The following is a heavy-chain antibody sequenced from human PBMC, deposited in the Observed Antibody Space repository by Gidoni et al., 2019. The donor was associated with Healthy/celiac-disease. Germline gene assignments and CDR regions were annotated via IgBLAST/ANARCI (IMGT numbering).Heavy chain of an antibody. CDR2: IVPRDSYT. Sequence: DVQLVQSGAEVKKPGESLRISCKGSGYTFTSYWISWVRQMPGKGLEWLGRIVPRDSYTNYSPSFQGHVTISADKSISTAYLQWSSLKASDTAMYYCARDGPYYYDSSGYVYYFDYWGQGTLVTVSS. J-gene: IGHJ4*02. CDR1: GYTFTSYW. V-gene: IGHV5-10-1*03. CDR3: ARDGPYYYDSSGYVYYFDY. D-gene: IGHD3-22*01.